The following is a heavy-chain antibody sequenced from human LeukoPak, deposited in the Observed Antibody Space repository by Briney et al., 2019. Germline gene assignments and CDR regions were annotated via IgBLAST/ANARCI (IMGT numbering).Heavy chain of an antibody. CDR1: VDSTTSNF. V-gene: IGHV4-4*02. Sequence: SETLSLTCTASVDSTTSNFRSWVRQPPGKGLEWIGEIHRSGSPNYNPSLQSRVTISIDRSRNQIALELSSVTAADTAVYYCAREILGGFNPGAYWGQGTLVTVSS. CDR2: IHRSGSP. D-gene: IGHD1-14*01. CDR3: AREILGGFNPGAY. J-gene: IGHJ4*02.